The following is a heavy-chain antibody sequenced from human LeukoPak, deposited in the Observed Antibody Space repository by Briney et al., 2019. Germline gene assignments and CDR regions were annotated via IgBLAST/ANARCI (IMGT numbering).Heavy chain of an antibody. J-gene: IGHJ4*02. CDR3: ATYRQVLLPFES. CDR1: GFTFSTFA. Sequence: SGGSLRLPCAASGFTFSTFAMIWVRQPPGKGLEWVSSIFPSGGEIHYADSVRGRFTISRDNSKSTLSLQMNSLRADDTAIYYCATYRQVLLPFESWGQGTLVTVSS. CDR2: IFPSGGEI. D-gene: IGHD2-8*02. V-gene: IGHV3-23*01.